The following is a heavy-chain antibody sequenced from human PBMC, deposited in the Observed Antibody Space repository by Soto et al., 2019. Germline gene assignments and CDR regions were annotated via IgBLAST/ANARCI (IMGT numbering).Heavy chain of an antibody. CDR1: GFSFSSHD. V-gene: IGHV3-30*03. CDR2: ISYDGSKK. Sequence: QVQLVESGGGVVQPGRSLRLSCAASGFSFSSHDMHWVRQAPGKGLEWVSIISYDGSKKAYADSVKGRFTISRDNSKNTLSLHMTSRRADDTAVYYCATRGYRYGFYALDIWGQGTMVTVAS. CDR3: ATRGYRYGFYALDI. D-gene: IGHD5-18*01. J-gene: IGHJ3*02.